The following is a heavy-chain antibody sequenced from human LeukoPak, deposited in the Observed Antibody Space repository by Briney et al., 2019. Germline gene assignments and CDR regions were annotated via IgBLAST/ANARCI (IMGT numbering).Heavy chain of an antibody. CDR1: GYTFTSYD. CDR2: MNPNSGNT. Sequence: ASVKVSCKASGYTFTSYDINWVRQATGQGLEWMGWMNPNSGNTGYAQKFQGRVTITRNTSIGTAYMELSSLRSEDTAVYYCASAAGYDAFDIWGQGTMVTVSS. D-gene: IGHD3-9*01. V-gene: IGHV1-8*03. CDR3: ASAAGYDAFDI. J-gene: IGHJ3*02.